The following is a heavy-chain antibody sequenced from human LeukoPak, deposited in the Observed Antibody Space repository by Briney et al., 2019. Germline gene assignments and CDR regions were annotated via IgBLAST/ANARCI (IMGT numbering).Heavy chain of an antibody. CDR1: GYTFTGYY. Sequence: GASVKVSCKASGYTFTGYYMHWVRQAPGQGLEWMGWINPNSGGTNYAQKFQGRVTMTRDTSISTAYMELSRLRSDDTAVYYCARELGYYYYGMDVWGQGTTVTVSS. CDR2: INPNSGGT. J-gene: IGHJ6*02. D-gene: IGHD7-27*01. V-gene: IGHV1-2*02. CDR3: ARELGYYYYGMDV.